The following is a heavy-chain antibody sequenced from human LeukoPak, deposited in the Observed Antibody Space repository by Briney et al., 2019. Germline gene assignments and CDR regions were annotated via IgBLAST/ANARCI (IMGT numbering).Heavy chain of an antibody. CDR2: IDTAGNT. CDR1: GFTFSSYD. CDR3: TLSYGRGFNYYYGMDV. J-gene: IGHJ6*02. V-gene: IGHV3-13*01. D-gene: IGHD5-18*01. Sequence: KTGGSLRLSCAASGFTFSSYDMHWVRQATGRGLEWVSAIDTAGNTYYPASVKGRFTISRENAKDSLYLQMDSLRAGDTAVYYCTLSYGRGFNYYYGMDVWGQGTTVTVSS.